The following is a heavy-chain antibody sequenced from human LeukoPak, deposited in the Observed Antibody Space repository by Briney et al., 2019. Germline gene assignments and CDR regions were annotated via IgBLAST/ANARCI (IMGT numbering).Heavy chain of an antibody. D-gene: IGHD2-21*02. CDR3: ARYRNCGSDCYDAFDI. V-gene: IGHV4-59*08. CDR2: IYYSGST. Sequence: SETLSLTCTVSGGSISSYYWSWIRQPPGKGLEWIGYIYYSGSTNYNPSFKSRVTISVDTSKNQFSLKLNSVTAADTAVYYCARYRNCGSDCYDAFDIWGQGTMVTVSS. CDR1: GGSISSYY. J-gene: IGHJ3*02.